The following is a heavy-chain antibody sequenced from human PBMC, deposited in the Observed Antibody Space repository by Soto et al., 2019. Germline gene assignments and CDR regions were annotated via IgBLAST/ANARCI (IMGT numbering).Heavy chain of an antibody. J-gene: IGHJ6*02. D-gene: IGHD3-3*01. V-gene: IGHV1-46*01. CDR3: ARVYCDFWSGYHYYYVMDV. CDR1: GYTFTSYY. Sequence: ASVKVSCKASGYTFTSYYMHWVRQAPGQGLEWMGIINPSGGSTSYAQKFQGRVTMTRDTSTSTVYMELSSLRSEDTAVYYCARVYCDFWSGYHYYYVMDVWGQGTTVTVSS. CDR2: INPSGGST.